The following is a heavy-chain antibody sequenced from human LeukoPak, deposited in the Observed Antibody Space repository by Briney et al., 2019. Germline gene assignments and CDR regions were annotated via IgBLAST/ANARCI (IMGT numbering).Heavy chain of an antibody. J-gene: IGHJ4*02. CDR2: INHSGST. Sequence: SETLSLTCAVYGGSFSGYYWSWIRQPPGKGLEWIGEINHSGSTNYNPSLKSRVTISVDTSKNQFSLKLSSVTAADTAVYYCARSVGHENYYDSSGLYYFDYWGQGTLVTVSS. CDR1: GGSFSGYY. D-gene: IGHD3-22*01. V-gene: IGHV4-34*01. CDR3: ARSVGHENYYDSSGLYYFDY.